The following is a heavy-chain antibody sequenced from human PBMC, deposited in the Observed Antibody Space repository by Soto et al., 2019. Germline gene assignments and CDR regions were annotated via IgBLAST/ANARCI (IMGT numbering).Heavy chain of an antibody. CDR3: AKGPGEKQLWSPYGMDV. CDR2: ISGSDGRT. J-gene: IGHJ6*02. D-gene: IGHD3-10*01. V-gene: IGHV3-23*01. Sequence: PGGSLRLSCVASGFTFNSYAMTWVRQAPGKGLEWVSTISGSDGRTYYADSVKGRFTISRDNSKNTLYLQMNSLRAEDTALYYCAKGPGEKQLWSPYGMDVWGQGTTVTVSS. CDR1: GFTFNSYA.